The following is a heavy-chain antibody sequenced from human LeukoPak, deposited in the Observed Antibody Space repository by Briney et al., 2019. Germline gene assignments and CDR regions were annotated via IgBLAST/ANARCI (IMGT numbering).Heavy chain of an antibody. Sequence: SETLSLTCTVSGGSISSGGYYWSWIRQHPGKGLEWIGYIYYSESTNYNPSLKSRVTISVDTSKNQFSLKLGSVTAADTAVYYCARIPIGRGRDHTDYWGQGTLVTVSS. CDR1: GGSISSGGYY. J-gene: IGHJ4*02. CDR2: IYYSEST. V-gene: IGHV4-61*08. CDR3: ARIPIGRGRDHTDY. D-gene: IGHD1-14*01.